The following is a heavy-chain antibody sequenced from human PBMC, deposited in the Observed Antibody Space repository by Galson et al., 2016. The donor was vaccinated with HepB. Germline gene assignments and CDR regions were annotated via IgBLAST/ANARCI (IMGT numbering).Heavy chain of an antibody. CDR2: IWNDGSNI. CDR3: ARDLGITAVHHGLDY. Sequence: SLRLSCAASGFTFSNFAFHWVRQAPGKGLEWVAVIWNDGSNIYYADSVKGRFTISRDNSKDTLYLQMNRLGAEDTAVYYCARDLGITAVHHGLDYWGQGTLVIVSS. J-gene: IGHJ4*02. V-gene: IGHV3-33*01. CDR1: GFTFSNFA. D-gene: IGHD3-16*01.